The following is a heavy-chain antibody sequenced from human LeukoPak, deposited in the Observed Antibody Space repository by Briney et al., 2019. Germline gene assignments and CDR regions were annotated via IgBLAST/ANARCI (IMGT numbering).Heavy chain of an antibody. CDR3: AKGTSSSVYYYYGMDV. CDR2: ISWNRGDI. Sequence: GGSLRLSCAASGFTFDDYAMYWVRQAPGKGLEWVSGISWNRGDIGYADSVKGRFTLSRDNAKNSLYLQMNSLRVGDTALYYCAKGTSSSVYYYYGMDVWGQGTTVTVSS. CDR1: GFTFDDYA. D-gene: IGHD6-6*01. V-gene: IGHV3-9*01. J-gene: IGHJ6*02.